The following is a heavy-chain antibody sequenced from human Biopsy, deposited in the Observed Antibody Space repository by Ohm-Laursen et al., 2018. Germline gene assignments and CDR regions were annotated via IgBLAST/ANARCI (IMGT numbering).Heavy chain of an antibody. CDR2: IYNSETT. V-gene: IGHV4-39*01. CDR1: GDSISTSTTYY. J-gene: IGHJ5*02. CDR3: ARHPTGFWFDP. Sequence: SETLSLTRTVSGDSISTSTTYYWAWLRQPPGKGLEWIGSIYNSETTFYNPSLKSRVAIPVDTSTNQFSLKVSSVTAADTALYYCARHPTGFWFDPWGHGTLVTVSS.